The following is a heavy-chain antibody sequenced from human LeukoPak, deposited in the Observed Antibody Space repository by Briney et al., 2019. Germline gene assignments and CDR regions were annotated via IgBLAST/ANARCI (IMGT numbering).Heavy chain of an antibody. J-gene: IGHJ3*01. V-gene: IGHV3-23*01. CDR2: ISGSGGST. D-gene: IGHD2-2*01. CDR3: AKDRSCTGSSCNVGS. CDR1: GFTFSSYS. Sequence: GGSLRLSCAASGFTFSSYSMNWVRQAPGKGLEWVSAISGSGGSTYYADSVKGRFTISRDNSKNTLFLQMNSLRAEDTAVYYCAKDRSCTGSSCNVGSWGQGTMVTVSS.